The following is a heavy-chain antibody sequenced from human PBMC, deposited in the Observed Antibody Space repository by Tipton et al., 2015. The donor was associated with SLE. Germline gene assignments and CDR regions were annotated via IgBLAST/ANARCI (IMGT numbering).Heavy chain of an antibody. CDR3: ARSKDGAADY. CDR2: IYYSGTT. V-gene: IGHV4-39*01. CDR1: GGSIDRSSFY. Sequence: TLSLTCSVSGGSIDRSSFYLAWVRQTPGQGLEWIGSIYYSGTTYYNPSLKSRVAIDINASKNQFSVRLTSVTAADTAIYYCARSKDGAADYWGRGTLVTVSS. D-gene: IGHD6-13*01. J-gene: IGHJ4*02.